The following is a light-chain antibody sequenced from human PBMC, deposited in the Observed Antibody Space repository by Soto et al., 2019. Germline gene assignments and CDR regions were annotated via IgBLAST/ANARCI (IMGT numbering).Light chain of an antibody. V-gene: IGKV1-39*01. CDR3: QQNFRPPQVT. J-gene: IGKJ4*01. CDR1: QSISDY. CDR2: GVY. Sequence: DIQVTQSPASLSASVGDRVTITCRTSQSISDYLNWYQQQPGKAPKLLIYGVYTLQSGVPSRFSASGSGTDFTLTITSLQPDDFATYYCQQNFRPPQVTFGGGTKVDIK.